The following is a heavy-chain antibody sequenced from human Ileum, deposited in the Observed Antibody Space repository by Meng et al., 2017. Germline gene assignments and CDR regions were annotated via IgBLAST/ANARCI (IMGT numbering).Heavy chain of an antibody. D-gene: IGHD3-10*01. CDR3: ARVLNIDPSGNFYNFFHYGMDV. Sequence: GGSLRLSCAASAFSFSTYNMNWVRQAPGKGLEWVASISTTSNYLYYADSVKGRFTISRDNAKNSLFLHMNSLRAEDTAIYYCARVLNIDPSGNFYNFFHYGMDVWGPGTAVTVSS. V-gene: IGHV3-21*01. J-gene: IGHJ6*02. CDR1: AFSFSTYN. CDR2: ISTTSNYL.